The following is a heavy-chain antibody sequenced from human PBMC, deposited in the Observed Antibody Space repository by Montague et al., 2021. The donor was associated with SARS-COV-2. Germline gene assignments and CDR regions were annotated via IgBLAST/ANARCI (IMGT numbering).Heavy chain of an antibody. J-gene: IGHJ6*02. CDR3: ARDDIVLQGVTEGMDV. V-gene: IGHV4-39*07. CDR2: MYYSGST. Sequence: SETLSLTCTVSGGSISSSNYYWGWIRQPPGKGLEWIGNMYYSGSTYYNPSLKSRVTISIDTSKNQFSLKLSSVTAADTAVYYCARDDIVLQGVTEGMDVLGQGTTVTVSS. D-gene: IGHD3-10*01. CDR1: GGSISSSNYY.